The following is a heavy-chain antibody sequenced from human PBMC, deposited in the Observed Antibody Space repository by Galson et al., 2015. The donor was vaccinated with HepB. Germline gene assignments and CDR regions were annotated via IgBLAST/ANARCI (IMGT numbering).Heavy chain of an antibody. Sequence: SETLSLTCTVSGYSISSGYYWGWIRQPPGKGLEWIGSIYHSGSTYYNPSLKRRVTISVDTSKDQFSLEVSSVTAADTAVYYCARHGITPAYSSSWLYYYYYGMDVWGQGTTVTVSS. CDR3: ARHGITPAYSSSWLYYYYYGMDV. CDR1: GYSISSGYY. V-gene: IGHV4-38-2*02. D-gene: IGHD6-13*01. CDR2: IYHSGST. J-gene: IGHJ6*02.